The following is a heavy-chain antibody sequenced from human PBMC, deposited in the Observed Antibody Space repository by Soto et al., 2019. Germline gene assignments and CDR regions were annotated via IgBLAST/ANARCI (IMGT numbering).Heavy chain of an antibody. J-gene: IGHJ4*02. Sequence: GASVKVSCKTSGYTFTTYGISWVRQAPGQGLEWMGWISPYNGNTNFAQKYQGRVSMTTDTSTTTAYMELRFLTYDDTAVYYCAVQYSYSQFDYRRQGTPVPVS. V-gene: IGHV1-18*01. D-gene: IGHD3-16*02. CDR1: GYTFTTYG. CDR2: ISPYNGNT. CDR3: AVQYSYSQFDY.